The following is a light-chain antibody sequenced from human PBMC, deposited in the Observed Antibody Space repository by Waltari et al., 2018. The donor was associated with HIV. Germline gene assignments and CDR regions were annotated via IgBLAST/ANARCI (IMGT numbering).Light chain of an antibody. CDR3: AAWDDSLNGPV. V-gene: IGLV1-44*01. CDR2: SNN. J-gene: IGLJ3*02. Sequence: QSVLTQPPSASGTPGQRVTVSCSGSSSNLGSNTVNWYQQLPGTAPKLLIYSNNPRPSGFPDRFSGSKSGTSASLAISGLQSEDEADYYCAAWDDSLNGPVFGGGTKLTVL. CDR1: SSNLGSNT.